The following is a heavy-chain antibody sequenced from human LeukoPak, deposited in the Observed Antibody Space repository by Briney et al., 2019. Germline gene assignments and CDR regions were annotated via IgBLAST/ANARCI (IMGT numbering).Heavy chain of an antibody. CDR2: ISYDGSNK. CDR3: AKDYCSSTSCYIEDY. CDR1: GFTFSSYG. V-gene: IGHV3-30*18. Sequence: GGSLRLSCAAPGFTFSSYGMHWVRQAPGKGLEWVAVISYDGSNKYYADSVKGRFTISRDNSKNTLYLQMNSLRAEDTAVYYCAKDYCSSTSCYIEDYWGQGTLVTVSS. J-gene: IGHJ4*02. D-gene: IGHD2-2*02.